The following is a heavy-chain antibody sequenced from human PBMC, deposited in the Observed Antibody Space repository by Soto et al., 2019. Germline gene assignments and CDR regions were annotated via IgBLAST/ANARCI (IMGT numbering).Heavy chain of an antibody. CDR1: GFTFSKHA. V-gene: IGHV3-23*01. CDR2: ISGSGAST. D-gene: IGHD2-21*01. J-gene: IGHJ4*02. Sequence: GSLRLSCVASGFTFSKHALAWARQAPGKGLEWVSAISGSGASTYDSDSVKGRFVISRDNSNNTLYLQMNSLKAEDTAVYYCAKTPGVITVISAFDHWGQGTPVTVSS. CDR3: AKTPGVITVISAFDH.